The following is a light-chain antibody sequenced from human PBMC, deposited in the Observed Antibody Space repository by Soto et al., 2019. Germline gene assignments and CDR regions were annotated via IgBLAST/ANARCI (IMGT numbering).Light chain of an antibody. Sequence: QSVLTQPSSVSGSPGQSITISCTGSGSDIGAYNYVSWYQQHPGRAPKLIIHGVTRRPSGVSSRFSASKSAYTASLTISGRQAEDEANYFCSSFTTSYFYVFGPGTKVTVL. CDR3: SSFTTSYFYV. CDR2: GVT. V-gene: IGLV2-14*01. J-gene: IGLJ1*01. CDR1: GSDIGAYNY.